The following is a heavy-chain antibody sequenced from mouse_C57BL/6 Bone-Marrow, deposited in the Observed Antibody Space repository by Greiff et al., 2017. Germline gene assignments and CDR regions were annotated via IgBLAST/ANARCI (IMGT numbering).Heavy chain of an antibody. CDR3: AREGLRFYWYFDV. J-gene: IGHJ1*03. CDR2: IDPSDSYT. V-gene: IGHV1-69*01. CDR1: GYTFTSYW. D-gene: IGHD2-2*01. Sequence: QVQLQQPGAELVMPGASVKLSCKASGYTFTSYWMPWVKQRPGQGLEWIGEIDPSDSYTNYHQKFKGQYTLTVDKSSSTAYMQLRSLTSEDSAVDYCAREGLRFYWYFDVWGTGTTVTVSS.